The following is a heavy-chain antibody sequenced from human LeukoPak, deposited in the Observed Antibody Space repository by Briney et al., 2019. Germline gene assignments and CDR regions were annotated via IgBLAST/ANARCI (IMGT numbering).Heavy chain of an antibody. J-gene: IGHJ4*02. Sequence: GGSLRLSCTASGFTFSRYNMHWVRQAPGKGLEWVSSIISRSDYIYNADSVKGRFTISRDNAKNSLYLQMNSLRAEDTAVYYCAREGSGLGYFGYWGQGTLVTVSS. CDR3: AREGSGLGYFGY. V-gene: IGHV3-21*01. D-gene: IGHD3-3*01. CDR2: IISRSDYI. CDR1: GFTFSRYN.